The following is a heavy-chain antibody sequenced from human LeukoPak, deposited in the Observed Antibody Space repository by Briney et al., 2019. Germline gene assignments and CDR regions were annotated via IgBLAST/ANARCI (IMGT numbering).Heavy chain of an antibody. V-gene: IGHV5-51*01. D-gene: IGHD5-12*01. CDR3: ARFPSGFPKGPFDY. J-gene: IGHJ4*02. CDR1: GYTFTNYW. CDR2: IFPGDSDT. Sequence: GESLKISCKGSGYTFTNYWIGWVRQMPGKGLECMGIIFPGDSDTRYSPSFQGQVTISVDKSISTAYLQWSSLKASDTAMYYCARFPSGFPKGPFDYWGQGSLVTVSS.